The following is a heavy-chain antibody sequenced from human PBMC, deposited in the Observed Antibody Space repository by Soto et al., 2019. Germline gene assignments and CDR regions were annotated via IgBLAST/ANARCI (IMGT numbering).Heavy chain of an antibody. CDR2: ITPFNGNT. V-gene: IGHV1-45*02. Sequence: SVKVSCKASGYTFTYRYLHWVRHEWMGWITPFNGNTNYAQKFQDRVTITRDRSMSTAYMELSSLRSEDTALYYCARVRLLWFGELSPAHGMDVWGQGTTVTVSS. J-gene: IGHJ6*02. D-gene: IGHD3-10*01. CDR1: GYTFTYRY. CDR3: ARVRLLWFGELSPAHGMDV.